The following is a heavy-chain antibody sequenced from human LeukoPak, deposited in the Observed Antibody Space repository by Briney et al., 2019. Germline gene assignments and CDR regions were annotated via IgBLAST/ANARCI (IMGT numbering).Heavy chain of an antibody. V-gene: IGHV1-2*02. D-gene: IGHD5-18*01. CDR3: ARPKTLGNTAMLVY. CDR1: GYTFTGYY. J-gene: IGHJ4*02. Sequence: ASVKVSCKASGYTFTGYYMHWVRQAPGQGLERMGWINPNSGGTNYAQKFQGRVTMTRDTSISTAYMELTRLRSDDTAVYYCARPKTLGNTAMLVYWGQGTLVTVSS. CDR2: INPNSGGT.